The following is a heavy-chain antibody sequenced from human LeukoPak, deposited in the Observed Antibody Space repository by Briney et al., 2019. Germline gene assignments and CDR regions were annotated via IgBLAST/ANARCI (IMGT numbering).Heavy chain of an antibody. V-gene: IGHV4-39*01. CDR2: IYYTGST. CDR1: GGSISSSSYY. D-gene: IGHD3-22*01. Sequence: SETLSLTCTVSGGSISSSSYYWGWIRQPPGKGLEWIGTIYYTGSTYYNPSLKSRVTISIDTSKNQFSLTQSSVTAADTAVYFCARASNYFDILYWGQGTLVTVSS. CDR3: ARASNYFDILY. J-gene: IGHJ4*02.